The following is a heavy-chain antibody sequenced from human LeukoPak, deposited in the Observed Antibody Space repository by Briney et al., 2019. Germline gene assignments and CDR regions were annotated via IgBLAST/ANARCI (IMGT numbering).Heavy chain of an antibody. D-gene: IGHD2-15*01. J-gene: IGHJ4*02. CDR1: GGTFSSYA. CDR3: ARGRLVVVAATAFDY. CDR2: ISAYNGNT. Sequence: ASVKVSCKASGGTFSSYAISWVRQAPGQGLEWMGWISAYNGNTNYAQKLQGRVTMTTDTSTSTAYMELRSLRSDDTAVYYCARGRLVVVAATAFDYRGQGTLVTVSS. V-gene: IGHV1-18*01.